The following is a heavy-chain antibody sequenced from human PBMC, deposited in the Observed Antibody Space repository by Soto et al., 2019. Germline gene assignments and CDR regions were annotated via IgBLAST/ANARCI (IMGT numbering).Heavy chain of an antibody. Sequence: GASVKVSCKASGYTFTSYGISWVRQAPGQGLEWMGWISAYNGNTNYAQKLQGRVTMTTDTSTSTAYMELRSLRSDDTAVHYCARVPFSHSSGWYFYGMDVWGQGTTVTVSS. V-gene: IGHV1-18*01. CDR3: ARVPFSHSSGWYFYGMDV. CDR2: ISAYNGNT. D-gene: IGHD6-19*01. CDR1: GYTFTSYG. J-gene: IGHJ6*02.